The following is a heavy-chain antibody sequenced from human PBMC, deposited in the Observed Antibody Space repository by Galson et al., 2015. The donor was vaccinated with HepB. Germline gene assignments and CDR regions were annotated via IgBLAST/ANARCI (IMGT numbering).Heavy chain of an antibody. CDR3: AREHSSSDYFDY. J-gene: IGHJ4*02. V-gene: IGHV1-2*02. CDR1: GSTFTGYY. D-gene: IGHD6-6*01. Sequence: SVTVSCKASGSTFTGYYMHWVRQAPGQGLEWMGWINPNSGGTNYAQKFQGRVTMTRDTSISTAYMELSRLRSDDTAVYYCAREHSSSDYFDYWGQGTLVTVSS. CDR2: INPNSGGT.